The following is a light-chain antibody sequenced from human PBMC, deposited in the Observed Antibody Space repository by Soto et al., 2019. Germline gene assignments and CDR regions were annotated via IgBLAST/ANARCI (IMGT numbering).Light chain of an antibody. CDR3: ETYRSYSEA. Sequence: DIQMTQSPSSLSASVGDRVTITCRATQSISTWLAWYQQKPGKAPKFLIYDASNLESGVPSRFSGSGSGKEFTLTNSCLQPYDYSAHYSETYRSYSEAVGQGTKVDIK. J-gene: IGKJ1*01. CDR1: QSISTW. V-gene: IGKV1-5*01. CDR2: DAS.